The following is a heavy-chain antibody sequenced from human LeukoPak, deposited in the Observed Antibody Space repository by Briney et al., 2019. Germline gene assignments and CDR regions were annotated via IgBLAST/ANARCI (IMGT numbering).Heavy chain of an antibody. CDR1: GGSISGYY. CDR2: IYYSGTT. Sequence: KASETLSLSCTVSGGSISGYYWSWIRQPPGKGLEWIGFIYYSGTTHYSPALKSRVTMSVDTSNNQFSLKLTSVTAADTAVYYCARRLLSAPHYFDYWGQGTLVTVTS. D-gene: IGHD2-15*01. J-gene: IGHJ4*02. CDR3: ARRLLSAPHYFDY. V-gene: IGHV4-59*01.